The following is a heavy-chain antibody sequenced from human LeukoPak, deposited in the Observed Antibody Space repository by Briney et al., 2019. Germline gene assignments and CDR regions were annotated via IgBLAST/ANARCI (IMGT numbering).Heavy chain of an antibody. CDR2: ISAYNGNT. D-gene: IGHD6-19*01. J-gene: IGHJ6*02. Sequence: ASVKVSCEASGYTFTSNGISWVRQAPGQGLEWIGWISAYNGNTNYAQKLQGRVTMTTDTSTSTAYMELRSLRSDDTAVYYCARDGGSGWYAYYYYYGMDVWGQGTTVTVSS. CDR3: ARDGGSGWYAYYYYYGMDV. V-gene: IGHV1-18*01. CDR1: GYTFTSNG.